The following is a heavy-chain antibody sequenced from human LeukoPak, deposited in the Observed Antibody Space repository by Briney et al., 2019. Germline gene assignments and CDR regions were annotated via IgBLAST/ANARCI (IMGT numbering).Heavy chain of an antibody. J-gene: IGHJ5*02. V-gene: IGHV1-2*06. CDR2: INPNSGGT. D-gene: IGHD1-26*01. CDR1: GYTFTGYY. Sequence: ASVKVSCTASGYTFTGYYMHWVRQAPGQGLEWMGRINPNSGGTNYAQKFQGRVTITADESTSTAYMELSSLRSEDTAVYYCARASVAPGGSYYYLNSNWFDPWGQGTLVTVSS. CDR3: ARASVAPGGSYYYLNSNWFDP.